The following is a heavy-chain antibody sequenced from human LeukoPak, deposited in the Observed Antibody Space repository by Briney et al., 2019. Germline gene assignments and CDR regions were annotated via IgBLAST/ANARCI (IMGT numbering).Heavy chain of an antibody. Sequence: PGGSLRLSCAASGFTFSDYYMSWIRQAPGKGLEWVSYISSSSSYTNYADSVKGRFTISRDNAKNSLYLQMNSLRAEDTAVYYCAIHPIKRQLVLVDYWGQGTLVTVSS. CDR2: ISSSSSYT. CDR3: AIHPIKRQLVLVDY. CDR1: GFTFSDYY. D-gene: IGHD6-13*01. V-gene: IGHV3-11*06. J-gene: IGHJ4*02.